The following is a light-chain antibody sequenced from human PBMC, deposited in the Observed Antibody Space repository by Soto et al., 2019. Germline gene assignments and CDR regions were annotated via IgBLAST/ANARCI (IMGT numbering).Light chain of an antibody. J-gene: IGKJ4*01. CDR1: QSLSSSF. CDR3: EQYGSSPLT. CDR2: GAS. Sequence: EIVLTQSPGTLSLSPGERATLSCRASQSLSSSFLAWYQQTPGQAPRLLIYGASRRATGIPDRFSGRGSGTDFTPTISRLEPEDFAVYYCEQYGSSPLTFGGGTKVDIK. V-gene: IGKV3-20*01.